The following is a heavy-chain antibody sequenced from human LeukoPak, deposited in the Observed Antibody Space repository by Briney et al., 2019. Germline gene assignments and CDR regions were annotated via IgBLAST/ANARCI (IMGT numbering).Heavy chain of an antibody. CDR2: IYYSGST. Sequence: SEPLSLTCTVSGVSISSYYWSWIRQPPGKGLEWIGYIYYSGSTNYSPSLKSRVTISLDTSKNQFSLKLSSVTAADTAVCYCARHDGSSWYYAFDVWGQGTMVTVSS. CDR3: ARHDGSSWYYAFDV. D-gene: IGHD6-13*01. CDR1: GVSISSYY. V-gene: IGHV4-59*08. J-gene: IGHJ3*01.